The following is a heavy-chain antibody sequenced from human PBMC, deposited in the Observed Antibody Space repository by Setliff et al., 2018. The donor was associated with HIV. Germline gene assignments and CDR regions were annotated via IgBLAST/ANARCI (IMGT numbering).Heavy chain of an antibody. CDR3: ARGIGPLPNWENFYYSMDV. CDR2: IYYSGST. D-gene: IGHD1-26*01. V-gene: IGHV4-61*08. Sequence: SETLSLTCTVSGDSITTGVYYWSWIRQPPGKGLEWIGYIYYSGSTNYNPSLKSRVTISIDTSKNQISLKLNSVTAADTAVYYCARGIGPLPNWENFYYSMDVWGKGTTVTVSS. J-gene: IGHJ6*03. CDR1: GDSITTGVYY.